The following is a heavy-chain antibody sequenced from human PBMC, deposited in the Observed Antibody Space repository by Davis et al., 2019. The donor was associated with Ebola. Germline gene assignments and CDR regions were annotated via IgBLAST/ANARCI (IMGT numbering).Heavy chain of an antibody. CDR1: GFTFSAHS. D-gene: IGHD6-13*01. CDR2: ISSRSSYI. V-gene: IGHV3-21*01. J-gene: IGHJ4*02. CDR3: ARGRSAAGTPDSDY. Sequence: GESLKISCAASGFTFSAHSMNWARQAPGKGLEWVSFISSRSSYIYYADSLKGRFTISRDNAENSLYLQMNSLRVEDTAIYYCARGRSAAGTPDSDYWGQGTLVTVSS.